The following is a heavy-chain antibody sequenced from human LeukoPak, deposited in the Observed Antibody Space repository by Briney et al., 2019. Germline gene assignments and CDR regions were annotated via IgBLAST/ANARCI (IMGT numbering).Heavy chain of an antibody. Sequence: GGSLRLSCAASGFTFSSYAMHWVRQAPGKGLEWVAVISYDGGSKYYADSVKGRFTISRDNSKNTLYLQMNSLRAEDTAVYYCAREFVWFGELLIGYYYGMDVWGQGTTVTVSS. CDR2: ISYDGGSK. J-gene: IGHJ6*02. CDR3: AREFVWFGELLIGYYYGMDV. V-gene: IGHV3-30*04. D-gene: IGHD3-10*01. CDR1: GFTFSSYA.